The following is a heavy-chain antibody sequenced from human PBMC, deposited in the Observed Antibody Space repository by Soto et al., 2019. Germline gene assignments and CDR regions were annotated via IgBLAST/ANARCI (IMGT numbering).Heavy chain of an antibody. J-gene: IGHJ4*02. V-gene: IGHV4-38-2*02. CDR1: GYFLTNGNY. Sequence: SETLYLTCAVSGYFLTNGNYWGCIRQSPGKGLEWVGSIYYTGTTYYNPSLKSRVTMSVDTSKNQFSLKLTSVTAADTAVYYCARDRAAGASTSDYWGPGTLVTVSS. CDR3: ARDRAAGASTSDY. CDR2: IYYTGTT. D-gene: IGHD6-13*01.